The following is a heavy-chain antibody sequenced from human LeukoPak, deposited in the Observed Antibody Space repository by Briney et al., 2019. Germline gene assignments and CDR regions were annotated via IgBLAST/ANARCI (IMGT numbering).Heavy chain of an antibody. CDR1: GFTVSTNY. J-gene: IGHJ5*02. CDR3: ARSGNRRELLWWFDP. CDR2: ISSSGSTI. D-gene: IGHD1-7*01. Sequence: GGSLRLSCAASGFTVSTNYMNWVRQAPGKGLEWVSYISSSGSTIYYADSVKGRFTISRDNAKNSLYLQMNSLRAEDTAVYYCARSGNRRELLWWFDPWGQGTLVTVSS. V-gene: IGHV3-48*03.